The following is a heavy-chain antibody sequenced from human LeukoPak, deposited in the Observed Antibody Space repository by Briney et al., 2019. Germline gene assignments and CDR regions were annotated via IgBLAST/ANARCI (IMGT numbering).Heavy chain of an antibody. V-gene: IGHV1-69*05. D-gene: IGHD4-17*01. CDR3: ARDVHGDYGSGWFGP. Sequence: SSAKVSCKTSGGTFHNSAISGVRQAPGQGLEWLGGIMPLFGTAGYAQKFQGRVTITKDESTTTVYLELTSLTPDDTAVYYCARDVHGDYGSGWFGPWGQGTLVSVSS. CDR1: GGTFHNSA. J-gene: IGHJ5*02. CDR2: IMPLFGTA.